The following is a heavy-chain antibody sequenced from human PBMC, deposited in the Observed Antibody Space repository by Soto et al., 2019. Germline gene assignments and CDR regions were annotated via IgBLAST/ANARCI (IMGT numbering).Heavy chain of an antibody. V-gene: IGHV4-61*01. D-gene: IGHD6-19*01. Sequence: SETLSLTCAVYGGFVSSGSYYWSWIRQPPGKGLEWIGYIYHSGNTNYNPSLKSRVTISLDTSKKQFSLKLNSVTAADTAVYYCARDQAVAGDYYYYYYMDVWGKGTTVTVSS. CDR3: ARDQAVAGDYYYYYYMDV. J-gene: IGHJ6*03. CDR1: GGFVSSGSYY. CDR2: IYHSGNT.